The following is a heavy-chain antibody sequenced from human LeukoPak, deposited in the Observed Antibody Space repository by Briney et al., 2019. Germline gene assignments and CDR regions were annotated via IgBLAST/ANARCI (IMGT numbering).Heavy chain of an antibody. CDR1: GFTFSSYS. Sequence: PGGSLRLSCAASGFTFSSYSMNWVRQAPGKGLEWVSSISSSSYIYYADSVKGRFTISRDNAKNSLYLQMNSLRAEDTAVYYCARVLVEYSSSGIDYWGQGTLVTVSS. J-gene: IGHJ4*02. D-gene: IGHD6-6*01. V-gene: IGHV3-21*01. CDR2: ISSSSYI. CDR3: ARVLVEYSSSGIDY.